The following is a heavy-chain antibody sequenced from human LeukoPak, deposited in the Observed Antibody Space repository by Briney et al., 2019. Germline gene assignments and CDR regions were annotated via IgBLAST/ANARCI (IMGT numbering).Heavy chain of an antibody. D-gene: IGHD3-3*01. J-gene: IGHJ5*02. CDR3: AKDGSPKRITIFGVVIRNWFDP. V-gene: IGHV3-21*04. Sequence: NPGGSLRLSCAASGFTFSSYSMNWVRQAPGKGLEWVSSISSSSSYIYYADSVKGRFTISRDNSKNTLYLQMNSLRAEDTAVYYCAKDGSPKRITIFGVVIRNWFDPWGQGTLVTVSS. CDR1: GFTFSSYS. CDR2: ISSSSSYI.